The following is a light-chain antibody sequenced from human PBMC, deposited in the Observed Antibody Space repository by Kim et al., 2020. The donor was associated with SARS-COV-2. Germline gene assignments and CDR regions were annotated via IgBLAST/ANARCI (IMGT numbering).Light chain of an antibody. CDR1: SPNNGSNY. CDR3: ATWEDSLSCPV. V-gene: IGLV1-47*01. CDR2: RSK. J-gene: IGLJ2*01. Sequence: GQRVTSPCSGSSPNNGSNYVNWDRQFPGTGPKPLIYRSKPRPSGIPGRISGSKAGSAASLAISGLPSEDGGYYYCATWEDSLSCPVFGGGTQLTVL.